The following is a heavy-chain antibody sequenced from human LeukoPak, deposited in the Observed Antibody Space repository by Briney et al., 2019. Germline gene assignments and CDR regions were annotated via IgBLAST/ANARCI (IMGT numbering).Heavy chain of an antibody. V-gene: IGHV4-34*01. CDR3: ARARYYGDPDAFDI. D-gene: IGHD4-17*01. J-gene: IGHJ3*02. CDR2: INHSGST. CDR1: GGSFSGYY. Sequence: SETLSLTCAVYGGSFSGYYWSWIRQPPGKGLEWIGEINHSGSTKYNPSLKSRVTISVDTSKNQFSLKLSSVTAADTAVYYCARARYYGDPDAFDIWGQGTMVTVSS.